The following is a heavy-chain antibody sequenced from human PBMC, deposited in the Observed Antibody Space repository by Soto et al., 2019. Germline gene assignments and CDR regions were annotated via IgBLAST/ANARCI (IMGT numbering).Heavy chain of an antibody. CDR1: GYTFYSHS. Sequence: QAQLVQSGAEVRKPGASVKVSCKASGYTFYSHSISWVRQAPGQGLKWMGRINADYGNTQYAQKFRGRVTMTTDTSMTTVYMEQTNLRSDDTAVYYCARCIQGDYYYGMDVWGQGTTVTVSS. J-gene: IGHJ6*02. V-gene: IGHV1-18*01. CDR3: ARCIQGDYYYGMDV. CDR2: INADYGNT. D-gene: IGHD5-18*01.